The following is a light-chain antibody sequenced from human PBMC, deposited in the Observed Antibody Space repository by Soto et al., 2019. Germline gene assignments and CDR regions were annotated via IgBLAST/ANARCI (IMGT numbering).Light chain of an antibody. CDR2: GNN. CDR1: SSSIGAVYD. CDR3: QSYDSSLSAVV. Sequence: QAVVTQPPSVSGAPGQRVTISCTGSSSSIGAVYDVHWYQQLPGTAPKLLIYGNNNRPSGVPDRFSGSKSGTSASLAITGLQAEDEADYYCQSYDSSLSAVVFGGGTKVTVL. J-gene: IGLJ2*01. V-gene: IGLV1-40*01.